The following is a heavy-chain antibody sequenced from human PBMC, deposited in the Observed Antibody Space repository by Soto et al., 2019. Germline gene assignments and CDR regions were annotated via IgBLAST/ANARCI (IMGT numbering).Heavy chain of an antibody. J-gene: IGHJ4*02. CDR1: GFTVSSNY. D-gene: IGHD4-17*01. V-gene: IGHV3-66*01. CDR3: ARAHDYGDYFDY. Sequence: ESGGGLVQPGGSLRLSCAASGFTVSSNYMSWVRQAPGKGLEWVSVIYSGGSTYYADSVKGRFTISRDNSKNTLYLQMNSLRAEDTAVYYCARAHDYGDYFDYWGQGTLVTVSS. CDR2: IYSGGST.